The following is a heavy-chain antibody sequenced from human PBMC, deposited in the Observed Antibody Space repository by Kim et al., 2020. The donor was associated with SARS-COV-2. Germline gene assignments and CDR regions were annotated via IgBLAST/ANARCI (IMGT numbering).Heavy chain of an antibody. D-gene: IGHD2-8*02. CDR2: MNPNSGNT. J-gene: IGHJ4*02. CDR1: GYTFTSYD. CDR3: ARALWVRREIVLVVYARGRYYFDY. V-gene: IGHV1-8*01. Sequence: ASVKVSCKASGYTFTSYDINWVRQATGQGLEWMGWMNPNSGNTGYAQKFQGRVTMTRNTSISTAYMELSSLRSEDTAVYYCARALWVRREIVLVVYARGRYYFDYWGQGTLVTVSS.